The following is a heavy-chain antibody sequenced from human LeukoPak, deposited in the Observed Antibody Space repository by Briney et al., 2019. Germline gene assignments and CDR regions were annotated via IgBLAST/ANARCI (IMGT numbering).Heavy chain of an antibody. CDR1: GGSISSGGYS. CDR3: AREDSGSYQNWFDP. D-gene: IGHD1-26*01. J-gene: IGHJ5*02. V-gene: IGHV4-30-2*01. CDR2: IYHSGST. Sequence: SETLSLTCAVSGGSISSGGYSWSWIRQPPGKGLEWIGYIYHSGSTYYNPSLKSRVTISVDRSKNQFSLKLSSVTAADTAGYYCAREDSGSYQNWFDPWGQGTLVTVSS.